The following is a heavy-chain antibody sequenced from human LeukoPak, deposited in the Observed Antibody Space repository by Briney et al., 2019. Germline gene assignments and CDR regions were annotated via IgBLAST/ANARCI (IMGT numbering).Heavy chain of an antibody. V-gene: IGHV3-23*01. CDR3: AKDPRVGSRVATPCY. D-gene: IGHD3-3*01. J-gene: IGHJ4*02. Sequence: GGSLRLSCAASGFTFSSYAMSWVRQAPGKGLEWVSSISGSGGSTYYADSVKRRFIISRDNSKNTLFLQMNSLRAEDTATYYCAKDPRVGSRVATPCYWGQGTLVTVSS. CDR1: GFTFSSYA. CDR2: ISGSGGST.